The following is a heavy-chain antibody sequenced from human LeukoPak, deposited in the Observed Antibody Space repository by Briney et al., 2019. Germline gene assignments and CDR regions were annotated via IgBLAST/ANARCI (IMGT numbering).Heavy chain of an antibody. CDR3: ARETRVITMVRGVIRGHNWFDP. CDR1: GGSFSGYY. J-gene: IGHJ5*02. V-gene: IGHV4-34*01. Sequence: SETLSLTCAVYGGSFSGYYWSWLRQPPGKGLEWIGETNHSGSTNYNPSLKSRVTISVGTSKNQFSLKLSSVTAADTAVYYCARETRVITMVRGVIRGHNWFDPWGQGTLVTVSS. D-gene: IGHD3-10*01. CDR2: TNHSGST.